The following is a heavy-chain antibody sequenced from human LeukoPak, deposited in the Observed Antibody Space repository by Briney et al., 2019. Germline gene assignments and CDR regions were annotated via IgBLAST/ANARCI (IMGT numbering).Heavy chain of an antibody. CDR3: ARGQGDFWSGASKYFFDY. J-gene: IGHJ4*02. CDR2: ISYSGST. CDR1: GGSIGTYY. Sequence: PSETLSLTCTVSGGSIGTYYWNWIRQPPGKGLEWIGSISYSGSTTYNPSFKSRVTISLDTSKSQFSLKLSSVTAADTAVYYCARGQGDFWSGASKYFFDYWGQGTLVTVSS. D-gene: IGHD3-3*01. V-gene: IGHV4-59*12.